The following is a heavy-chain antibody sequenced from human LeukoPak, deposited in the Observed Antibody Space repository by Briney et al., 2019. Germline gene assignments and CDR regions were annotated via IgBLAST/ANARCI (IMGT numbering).Heavy chain of an antibody. CDR3: ARDNSD. J-gene: IGHJ4*02. V-gene: IGHV3-7*05. CDR2: IKEDGSKK. Sequence: GGSLRLSCAASGFTFSSYWMNWVRQAPGKGLEWVANIKEDGSKKNYVDSVKGRFTISRDNAKNSLYLQMNSLRADDTAVYYCARDNSDWGQGTLVTVSS. CDR1: GFTFSSYW. D-gene: IGHD4-11*01.